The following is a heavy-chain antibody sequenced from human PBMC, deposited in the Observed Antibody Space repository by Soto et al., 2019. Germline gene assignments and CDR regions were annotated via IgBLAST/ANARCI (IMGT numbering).Heavy chain of an antibody. CDR3: ARGDRGGFDL. Sequence: EVQLVESGGGLVQPGESLRLSCAASGFTFDYYWMHWVRQAPGKGLVWVSRVHSYWTTTTYADSVKGRFTISRDNARNTVSLQMSSLRAEDTAIYYCARGDRGGFDLWGHGTVVTVSS. J-gene: IGHJ3*01. V-gene: IGHV3-74*01. CDR2: VHSYWTTT. D-gene: IGHD3-10*01. CDR1: GFTFDYYW.